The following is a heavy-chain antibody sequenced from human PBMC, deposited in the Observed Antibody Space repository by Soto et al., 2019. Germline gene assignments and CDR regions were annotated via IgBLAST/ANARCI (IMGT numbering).Heavy chain of an antibody. D-gene: IGHD5-12*01. Sequence: SETLSLTCTVSGGSINTFYWSWVRQPAGKGLEWIGRIFSSGSTSFNPSLESRVAMSVDTSKDHFSLNLSSVTAADMAVYYCAREGSYSAYNFAHGIQLWSFDFWGQGALVTVSS. CDR2: IFSSGST. CDR3: AREGSYSAYNFAHGIQLWSFDF. V-gene: IGHV4-4*07. J-gene: IGHJ4*02. CDR1: GGSINTFY.